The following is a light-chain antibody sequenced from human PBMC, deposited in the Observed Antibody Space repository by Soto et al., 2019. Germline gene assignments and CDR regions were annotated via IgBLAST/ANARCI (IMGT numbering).Light chain of an antibody. V-gene: IGKV3-20*01. Sequence: EIVMTQSPATLSVSPVERATLSCRASQSVSSNLAWYQQKPGQAPRLLVYAASTRATGIPDRFSGSGSGTDFTLTISRLEPEDFAVYYCQQYGRSLITFGQGTRLEIK. CDR1: QSVSSN. CDR3: QQYGRSLIT. J-gene: IGKJ5*01. CDR2: AAS.